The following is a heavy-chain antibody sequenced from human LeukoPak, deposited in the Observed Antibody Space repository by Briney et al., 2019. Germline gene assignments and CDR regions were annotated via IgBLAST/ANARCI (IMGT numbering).Heavy chain of an antibody. CDR2: MNPNSGNT. Sequence: ASVKVSCKASGYTFTSYDINWVRQATGQGLEWMGWMNPNSGNTGYAQKFQGRVTITRNTSISTAYMGLSSLRSEDTAVYYCARGFDFWSGYYDWGQGTLVTVSS. V-gene: IGHV1-8*03. CDR1: GYTFTSYD. CDR3: ARGFDFWSGYYD. D-gene: IGHD3-3*01. J-gene: IGHJ1*01.